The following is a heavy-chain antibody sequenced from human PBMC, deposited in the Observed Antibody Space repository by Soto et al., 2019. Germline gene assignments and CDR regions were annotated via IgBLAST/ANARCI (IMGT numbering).Heavy chain of an antibody. CDR3: ATCQLGEYYYAMDI. CDR1: GDSITTYKW. Sequence: KTSETLSLTCGVSGDSITTYKWWTWVRQTLGKGLEWIGEIYDSGNTRYNPSLKSRVTISKDTSKNELSLKLNSVTVADTAVYYCATCQLGEYYYAMDIWGQGTTVTVSS. CDR2: IYDSGNT. J-gene: IGHJ6*02. D-gene: IGHD7-27*01. V-gene: IGHV4-4*02.